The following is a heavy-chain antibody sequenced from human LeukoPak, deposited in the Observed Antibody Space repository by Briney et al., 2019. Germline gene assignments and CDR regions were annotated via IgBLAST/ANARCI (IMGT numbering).Heavy chain of an antibody. J-gene: IGHJ3*02. D-gene: IGHD2-15*01. Sequence: PGGSLRLSCAASGFTFSSYSMNWVRQAPGKGLEWVSSISSSSSYIYYADSVKGRFTISRDNAKNSLYLQMNSLRAEDTAVYYCARSEGYCSGGSCYVDAFDIWGQGTMVTVSS. CDR1: GFTFSSYS. CDR2: ISSSSSYI. V-gene: IGHV3-21*01. CDR3: ARSEGYCSGGSCYVDAFDI.